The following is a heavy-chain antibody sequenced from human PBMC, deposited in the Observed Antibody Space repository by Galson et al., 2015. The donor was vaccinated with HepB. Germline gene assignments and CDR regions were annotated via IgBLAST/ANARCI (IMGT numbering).Heavy chain of an antibody. V-gene: IGHV4-4*02. J-gene: IGHJ4*02. CDR2: IYHGGST. D-gene: IGHD6-19*01. Sequence: TLSLTCAVSGGSISSNNWWSWVRQSPGKGLECIGEIYHGGSTSYSPSLKSRVTISVDKSKNQFSLKLSSVTAADTAVYYCARFREGGGWLDYWGQGILVTVSS. CDR3: ARFREGGGWLDY. CDR1: GGSISSNNW.